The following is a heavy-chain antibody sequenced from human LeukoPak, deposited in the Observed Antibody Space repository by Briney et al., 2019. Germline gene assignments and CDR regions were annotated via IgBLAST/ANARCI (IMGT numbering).Heavy chain of an antibody. CDR3: ARKEEYCSGGSCYLGWFDP. V-gene: IGHV4-59*01. J-gene: IGHJ5*02. Sequence: SETLSLTCTVSGGSISSYYWSWIRQPPGKRLEWIGYMYYSGSTNYNPSLKSRVTISVDTSKNQFSLKLSSVTAADTAVYYCARKEEYCSGGSCYLGWFDPWGQGTLVTVSS. CDR1: GGSISSYY. CDR2: MYYSGST. D-gene: IGHD2-15*01.